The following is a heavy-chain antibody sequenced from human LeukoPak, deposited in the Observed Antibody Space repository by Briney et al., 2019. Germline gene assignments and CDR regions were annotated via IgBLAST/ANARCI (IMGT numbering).Heavy chain of an antibody. V-gene: IGHV3-23*01. CDR3: AKDLSGYYRPFDF. J-gene: IGHJ4*02. Sequence: GGSLRLSCAASGFTFSSYAMSWVRQAPGKGLEWVSAISGSGGSTYYADSVKGRFTISRDNSKNMLYLQMNSLRAEDTAVYYCAKDLSGYYRPFDFWGQGTLVTVSS. CDR2: ISGSGGST. CDR1: GFTFSSYA. D-gene: IGHD3-22*01.